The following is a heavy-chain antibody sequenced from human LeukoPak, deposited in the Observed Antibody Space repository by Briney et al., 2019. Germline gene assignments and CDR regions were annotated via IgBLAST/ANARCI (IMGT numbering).Heavy chain of an antibody. D-gene: IGHD5-24*01. V-gene: IGHV3-21*01. CDR3: ARGEMATTTEYYFDY. CDR1: RFTFSSYS. CDR2: ISSSSSYI. Sequence: GGSLRLSCAASRFTFSSYSMNWVRQAPGKGLEWVSSISSSSSYIYYADSVKGRFTISRDNAKNSLYLQMNSLRAEDTAVYYCARGEMATTTEYYFDYWGQGTLVTVSS. J-gene: IGHJ4*02.